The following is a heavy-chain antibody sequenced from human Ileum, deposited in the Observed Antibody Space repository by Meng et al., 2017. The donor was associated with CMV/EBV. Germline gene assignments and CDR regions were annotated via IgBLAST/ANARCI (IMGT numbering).Heavy chain of an antibody. CDR1: GESFSGYY. CDR2: VNQTGST. V-gene: IGHV4-34*01. D-gene: IGHD2-8*01. CDR3: ARRRYCSNVSYRRVTIQDNWFDP. J-gene: IGHJ5*02. Sequence: SETLSLTCAVYGESFSGYYLTWIRQAPGKGLECIGEVNQTGSTNYNPSLKSRATVSVDMSKKQVSLNLKSVTAADTAVYYCARRRYCSNVSYRRVTIQDNWFDPWGQGTLVTVSS.